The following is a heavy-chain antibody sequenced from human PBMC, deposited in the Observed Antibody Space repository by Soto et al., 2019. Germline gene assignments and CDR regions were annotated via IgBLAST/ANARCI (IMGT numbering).Heavy chain of an antibody. Sequence: PVKVSCKASGDTDTNYVISWVRQAPGQGLEWMGGIFPKFGTTYSAQKLQDRLTITADESTSTVYMQLSSLRLDDTAVYYCEAEMTFGKLSVVWGQGTTVTV. D-gene: IGHD3-16*02. CDR1: GDTDTNYV. V-gene: IGHV1-69*13. CDR2: IFPKFGTT. J-gene: IGHJ6*02. CDR3: EAEMTFGKLSVV.